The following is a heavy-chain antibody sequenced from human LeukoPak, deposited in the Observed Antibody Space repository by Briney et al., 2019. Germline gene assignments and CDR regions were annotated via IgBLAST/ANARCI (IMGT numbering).Heavy chain of an antibody. CDR2: ISGSGGST. Sequence: GRSLRLSCAASGFTFDDYAMHWVRQAPGKGLEWVSAISGSGGSTYYADSVKGRFTISRDNSKNTLYLQMNSLRAEDTAVYYCAKGQAAFLEWLSTGDYWGQGTLVTVSS. J-gene: IGHJ4*02. CDR3: AKGQAAFLEWLSTGDY. CDR1: GFTFDDYA. V-gene: IGHV3-23*01. D-gene: IGHD3-3*01.